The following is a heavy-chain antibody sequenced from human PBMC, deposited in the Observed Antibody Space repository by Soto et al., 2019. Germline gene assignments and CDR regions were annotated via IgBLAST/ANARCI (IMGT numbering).Heavy chain of an antibody. CDR3: ARSYTDDSSGSNFDY. V-gene: IGHV3-13*01. CDR1: GLTFSGYD. J-gene: IGHJ4*02. CDR2: IGTAGDT. Sequence: GGSLRVPWAASGLTFSGYDRHWVSKAKGKGLEWVSAIGTAGDTYYPGSVKGRFTISRENAKNSLYLQMNSLRAEDTAVYYCARSYTDDSSGSNFDYWGQGTLVTVSS. D-gene: IGHD3-22*01.